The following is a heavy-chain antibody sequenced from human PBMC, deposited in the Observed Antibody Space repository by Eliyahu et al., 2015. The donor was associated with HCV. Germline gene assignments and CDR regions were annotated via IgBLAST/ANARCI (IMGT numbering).Heavy chain of an antibody. D-gene: IGHD4-23*01. J-gene: IGHJ4*02. Sequence: EVQLVESGGGLVKPGGSLRLSCAASGFTFSSYSMNWVRQAPGKGLEWVSSISSSSSYIYYADSVKGRFTISRDNAKNSLYLQINSLRAEDTAVYYCASGGTLVVKYWGQGTLVTVSS. V-gene: IGHV3-21*01. CDR3: ASGGTLVVKY. CDR1: GFTFSSYS. CDR2: ISSSSSYI.